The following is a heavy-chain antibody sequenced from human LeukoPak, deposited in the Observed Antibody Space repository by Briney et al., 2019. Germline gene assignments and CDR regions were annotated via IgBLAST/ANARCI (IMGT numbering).Heavy chain of an antibody. D-gene: IGHD5/OR15-5a*01. V-gene: IGHV1-8*01. J-gene: IGHJ5*02. CDR1: GYTFTSYD. Sequence: ASVKVSCKASGYTFTSYDINWVRQAPGQGLEWMGRMNPNSGNTGYAQKFQGRVTMTRDTSINTAYMELNTLISEDTAVYYCTRESLYVPRWFDPWGQGTLVTVSS. CDR3: TRESLYVPRWFDP. CDR2: MNPNSGNT.